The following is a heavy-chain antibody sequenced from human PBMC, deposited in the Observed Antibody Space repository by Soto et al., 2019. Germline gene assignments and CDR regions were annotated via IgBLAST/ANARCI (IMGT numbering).Heavy chain of an antibody. CDR1: GGSISPYY. J-gene: IGHJ4*02. Sequence: SETLSLTCTVSGGSISPYYWSWIRQPPGKGLEWIGYIFYTGSTNYNPSLKSRVTLSVDTSKNHFSLKLSSVTAADTAVYYCARLGRDGEIDYWGQGTLVTVSS. CDR3: ARLGRDGEIDY. V-gene: IGHV4-59*01. D-gene: IGHD4-17*01. CDR2: IFYTGST.